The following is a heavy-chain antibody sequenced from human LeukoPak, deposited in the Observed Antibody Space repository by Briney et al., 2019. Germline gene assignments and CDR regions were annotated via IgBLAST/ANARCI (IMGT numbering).Heavy chain of an antibody. CDR1: GGTFSSYA. V-gene: IGHV1-69*01. J-gene: IGHJ4*02. CDR2: IIPIFGTA. D-gene: IGHD3-10*01. CDR3: ATGGITMVRGVLDY. Sequence: ASGKVSCKASGGTFSSYAISWVRQAPGQRLGWRGGIIPIFGTANYAQKFQGRVTITADESTSTAYMELSSLRSEDTAVYYCATGGITMVRGVLDYWGQGTLVTVSS.